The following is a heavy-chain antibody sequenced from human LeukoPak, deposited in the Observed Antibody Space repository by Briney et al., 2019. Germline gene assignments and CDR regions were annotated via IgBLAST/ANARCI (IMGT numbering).Heavy chain of an antibody. CDR1: GFTFDDYA. V-gene: IGHV3-9*01. Sequence: PGRSLRLSCAASGFTFDDYAMHWVQQAPGKGLGWVSGLSWNSGSIGYADSAKGRFTISGDNAKNSLYLQMNSLRAEDTALYYCAKDISLSSSWYVYYYYRMDVWRQGTTVTVSS. CDR2: LSWNSGSI. J-gene: IGHJ6*02. D-gene: IGHD6-13*01. CDR3: AKDISLSSSWYVYYYYRMDV.